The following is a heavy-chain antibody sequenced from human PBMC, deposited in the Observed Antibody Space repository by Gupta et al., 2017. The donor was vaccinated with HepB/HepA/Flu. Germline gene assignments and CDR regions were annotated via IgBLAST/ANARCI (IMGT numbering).Heavy chain of an antibody. CDR1: GFTFDDYG. J-gene: IGHJ3*02. V-gene: IGHV3-9*01. D-gene: IGHD6-13*01. Sequence: EVQLEESGGGLVQPGRPLRLSCAACGFTFDDYGMNWVRQPPGKRLEWVSRISWNSGNIGYADSVKGRFTISGDSAKNSLYLQMNSLRPEDTALYYCAKDCRERAAAGIDAFDIWGQGTMVTVSS. CDR3: AKDCRERAAAGIDAFDI. CDR2: ISWNSGNI.